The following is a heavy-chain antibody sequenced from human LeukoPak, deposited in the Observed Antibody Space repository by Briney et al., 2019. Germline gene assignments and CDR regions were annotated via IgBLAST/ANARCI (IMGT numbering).Heavy chain of an antibody. CDR3: AKDTTPPKAGFDP. Sequence: GGSLRLSRAASGFTFSSYGMHWVRQAPGKGLEWVAFIRYDGSNKYYADSVKGRFTISRDNSKNTLYLQMNSLRAEDTAVYYCAKDTTPPKAGFDPWGQGTLVTVSS. J-gene: IGHJ5*02. CDR1: GFTFSSYG. D-gene: IGHD1-14*01. V-gene: IGHV3-30*02. CDR2: IRYDGSNK.